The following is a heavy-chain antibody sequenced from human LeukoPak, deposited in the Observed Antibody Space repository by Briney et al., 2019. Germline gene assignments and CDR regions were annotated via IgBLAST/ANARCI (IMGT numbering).Heavy chain of an antibody. CDR1: GFTFSSYS. CDR2: ISSSSSTI. J-gene: IGHJ4*02. D-gene: IGHD3-22*01. V-gene: IGHV3-48*04. Sequence: GGSLRLSCAASGFTFSSYSMNWVRQAPGKGLEWVSYISSSSSTIYYADSVKGRFTISRDNAKSSLYLQMNSLRAEDTAVYYCARGRYYYDSSGYSDYWGQGTLVTVSS. CDR3: ARGRYYYDSSGYSDY.